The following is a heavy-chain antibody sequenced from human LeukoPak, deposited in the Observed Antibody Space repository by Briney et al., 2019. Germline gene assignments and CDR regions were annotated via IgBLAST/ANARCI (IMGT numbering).Heavy chain of an antibody. CDR2: INPNSGGT. CDR1: GYTFTGYY. CDR3: ARGSYYYDSSGYYHY. V-gene: IGHV1-2*06. D-gene: IGHD3-22*01. Sequence: ASVKVSCKASGYTFTGYYMHWVRQAPGQGLEWMGRINPNSGGTNYAQKFQGRVTMTRDTSISTAYMELSRLRSDGTAVYYCARGSYYYDSSGYYHYWGQGTLVTVSS. J-gene: IGHJ4*02.